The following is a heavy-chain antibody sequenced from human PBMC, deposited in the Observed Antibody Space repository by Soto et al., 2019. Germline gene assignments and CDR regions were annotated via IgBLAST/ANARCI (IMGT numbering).Heavy chain of an antibody. CDR1: GYTFTSYG. J-gene: IGHJ4*02. Sequence: QVRLVQSGAEVKKPGASVKVSCKGSGYTFTSYGITWVRQAPGQGLEWMRWISAHNGNTNYAQKLQGRVTVTRDTSTSTAYMELRSLRSADTAVYYCARGRYGDYWGQGALVTVSS. D-gene: IGHD1-1*01. CDR2: ISAHNGNT. CDR3: ARGRYGDY. V-gene: IGHV1-18*01.